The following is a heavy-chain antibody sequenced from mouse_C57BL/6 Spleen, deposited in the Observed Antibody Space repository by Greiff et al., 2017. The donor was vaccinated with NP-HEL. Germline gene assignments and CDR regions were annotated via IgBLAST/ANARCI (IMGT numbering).Heavy chain of an antibody. Sequence: VQLQQPGAELVKPGASVKLSCKASGYTFTSYWMHWVKQRPGQGLEWIGMIHPNSGSTNYNEKFKSKATLTVDKSSSTAYMQLSSLTSEDSAVYYCARQDYRYAMDYWGQGTSVTVSS. CDR3: ARQDYRYAMDY. CDR2: IHPNSGST. D-gene: IGHD2-14*01. J-gene: IGHJ4*01. CDR1: GYTFTSYW. V-gene: IGHV1-64*01.